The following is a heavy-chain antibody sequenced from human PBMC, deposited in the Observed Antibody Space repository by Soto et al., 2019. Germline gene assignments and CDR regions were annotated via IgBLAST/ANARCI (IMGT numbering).Heavy chain of an antibody. CDR3: ARRRSYYDNSGYYSYSFDY. CDR2: INHSGST. J-gene: IGHJ4*02. V-gene: IGHV4-34*01. Sequence: PSETLSLTCAVYGESFSGYYCSWIRQPPGKGLEWVGEINHSGSTNYNPSLKSRVTISVDASKNQFSLKLNSVTAADTAVFYCARRRSYYDNSGYYSYSFDYWGQGALVTVSS. CDR1: GESFSGYY. D-gene: IGHD3-22*01.